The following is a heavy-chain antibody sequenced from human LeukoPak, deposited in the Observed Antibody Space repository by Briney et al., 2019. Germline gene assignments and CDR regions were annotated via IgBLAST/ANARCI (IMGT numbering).Heavy chain of an antibody. D-gene: IGHD3-22*01. V-gene: IGHV1-18*01. CDR2: ISAYNGNT. J-gene: IGHJ4*02. CDR3: ARYYYDSSGYYSPFDY. Sequence: ASVKVSCKASGYTFTSYGISWVRQAPGQGLEWMGWISAYNGNTNYAQKLQGRDTMTTDTSTSTAYMELRSLRSDDTAVYYCARYYYDSSGYYSPFDYWGQGTLVTVSS. CDR1: GYTFTSYG.